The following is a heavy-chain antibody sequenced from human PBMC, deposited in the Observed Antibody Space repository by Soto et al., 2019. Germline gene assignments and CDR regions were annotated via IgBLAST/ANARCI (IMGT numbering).Heavy chain of an antibody. Sequence: GGSLRLSCAASGFTFNTYGMHWVRQAPGKGLEWVAVISYDGSNKYYADSVKGRFTISRDNSKNTLYLQMNSLRAEDTAVYYCAKELAVGYYYYGMDVWGQGTTVTVSS. CDR3: AKELAVGYYYYGMDV. V-gene: IGHV3-30*18. CDR1: GFTFNTYG. J-gene: IGHJ6*02. D-gene: IGHD1-26*01. CDR2: ISYDGSNK.